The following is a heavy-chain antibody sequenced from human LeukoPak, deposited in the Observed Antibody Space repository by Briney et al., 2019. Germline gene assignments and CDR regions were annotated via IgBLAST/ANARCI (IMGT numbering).Heavy chain of an antibody. J-gene: IGHJ6*04. V-gene: IGHV4-59*01. CDR1: GGSISSYY. D-gene: IGHD3-9*01. Sequence: SETLSLTCTVSGGSISSYYWSWIRQPPGKGLEWIGYIYYSGSTNYSPSLKSRVTISVDTSKNQFSLKLSSVTAADTAVYYCAREYYDILTGWAGMDVWGKGTTVTVSS. CDR2: IYYSGST. CDR3: AREYYDILTGWAGMDV.